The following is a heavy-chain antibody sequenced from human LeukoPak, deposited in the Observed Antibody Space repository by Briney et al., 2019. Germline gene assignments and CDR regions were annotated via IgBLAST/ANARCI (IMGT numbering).Heavy chain of an antibody. CDR3: ARDNQEYGSGSYSDY. CDR2: INPSGGST. Sequence: GASVKVSCKASGYTFTSYYMHWVRQAPGQGLEWMGIINPSGGSTSYAQKFQGRVTMTRDTSTSTVYMELSSLRSEDTAVYYCARDNQEYGSGSYSDYWGQGTLVTVSS. J-gene: IGHJ4*02. D-gene: IGHD3-10*01. CDR1: GYTFTSYY. V-gene: IGHV1-46*01.